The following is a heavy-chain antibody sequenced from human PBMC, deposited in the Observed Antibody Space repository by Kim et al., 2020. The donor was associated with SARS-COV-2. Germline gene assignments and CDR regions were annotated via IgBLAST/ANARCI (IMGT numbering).Heavy chain of an antibody. V-gene: IGHV3-66*01. J-gene: IGHJ3*02. D-gene: IGHD3-22*01. CDR3: GGSSGYYYVSFDI. Sequence: YADYVKGRFTISRENTKNTLYLQMNSLRAEDTAVYYCGGSSGYYYVSFDIWGQGTVVTVSS.